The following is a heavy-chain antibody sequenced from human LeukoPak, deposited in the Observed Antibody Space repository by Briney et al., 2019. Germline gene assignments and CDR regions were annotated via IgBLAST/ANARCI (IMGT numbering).Heavy chain of an antibody. CDR1: GFTFSSYA. J-gene: IGHJ4*02. CDR2: ISGSGGST. CDR3: AKRRRGIAAAGTAFDY. D-gene: IGHD6-13*01. Sequence: GGSLRLSCGASGFTFSSYAMSGVRQAPGKGLEWVSAISGSGGSTYYADSVKGRFTISRENSKNTLYLQMNSLRAEDTAVYYCAKRRRGIAAAGTAFDYWGQGTLVTVSS. V-gene: IGHV3-23*01.